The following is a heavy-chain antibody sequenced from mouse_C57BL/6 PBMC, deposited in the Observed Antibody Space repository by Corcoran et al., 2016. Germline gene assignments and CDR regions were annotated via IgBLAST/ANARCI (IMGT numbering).Heavy chain of an antibody. V-gene: IGHV1-26*01. J-gene: IGHJ4*01. CDR2: INPNNGGT. CDR3: ARGEIGSSSYYAMDY. Sequence: EVQLQQSGPELVKPGASVKISCKASGYTFTDYYMNWVKQSHGKSLEWIGDINPNNGGTSYNQKFKGKATLTVDKSSSTAYMELRSLTSEDSAVYYCARGEIGSSSYYAMDYWGQGTSVTVSS. D-gene: IGHD1-1*01. CDR1: GYTFTDYY.